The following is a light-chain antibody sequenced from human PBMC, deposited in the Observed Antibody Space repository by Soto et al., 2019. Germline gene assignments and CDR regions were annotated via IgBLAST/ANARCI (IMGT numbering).Light chain of an antibody. CDR3: CSYGGGNNFYV. V-gene: IGLV2-8*01. CDR1: SSDIGTYDY. CDR2: EVS. J-gene: IGLJ1*01. Sequence: VLNKSPYASVSPGQAVTISCPGTSSDIGTYDYVSWYQHLPDKAPKLIIYEVSKRPSGVPDRFSGSKSGNTASLTVSGLQAEDEGDYYCCSYGGGNNFYVFGTGTKVSV.